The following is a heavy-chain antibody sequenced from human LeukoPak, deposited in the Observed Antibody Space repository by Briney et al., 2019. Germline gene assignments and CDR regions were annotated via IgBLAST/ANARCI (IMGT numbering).Heavy chain of an antibody. V-gene: IGHV3-15*01. CDR3: TTVEYGSGSYYFDY. D-gene: IGHD3-10*01. Sequence: GGSLRLSCAASGFTFSNAWMSWVRQAPGKGLEWVGRIKSKTDGGTTDYAAPVKGRFTISRDDSKNTLYLQMNSLKTEDTAVYYCTTVEYGSGSYYFDYWGQGTLVTVSS. CDR2: IKSKTDGGTT. J-gene: IGHJ4*02. CDR1: GFTFSNAW.